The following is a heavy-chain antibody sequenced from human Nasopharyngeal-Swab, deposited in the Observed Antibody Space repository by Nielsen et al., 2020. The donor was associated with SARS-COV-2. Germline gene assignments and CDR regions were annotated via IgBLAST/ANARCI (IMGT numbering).Heavy chain of an antibody. J-gene: IGHJ4*02. CDR2: ISYDGSNK. CDR3: AKDWDIAYVWGNYRYHPLFDY. V-gene: IGHV3-30*18. Sequence: VGQAAGKGLEWWVVISYDGSNKYYADSVKGRFTISRDNSKKTLYLQMNSLRAEDAAVYYCAKDWDIAYVWGNYRYHPLFDYWGQGTLVTVSS. D-gene: IGHD3-16*02.